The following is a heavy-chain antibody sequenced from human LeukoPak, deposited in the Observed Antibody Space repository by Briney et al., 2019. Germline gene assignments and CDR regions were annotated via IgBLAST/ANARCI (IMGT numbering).Heavy chain of an antibody. CDR2: ISYDGTNK. CDR1: GFTFSNYA. V-gene: IGHV3-30-3*01. Sequence: GRSLRLSCAASGFTFSNYAMHWVRQAPGKGLEWVAVISYDGTNKYYADSVKGRFTISRDNAKNSLYLQMNSLRAEDTAVYYCARAPRNRNFDYWGQGTLVTVSS. J-gene: IGHJ4*02. D-gene: IGHD2/OR15-2a*01. CDR3: ARAPRNRNFDY.